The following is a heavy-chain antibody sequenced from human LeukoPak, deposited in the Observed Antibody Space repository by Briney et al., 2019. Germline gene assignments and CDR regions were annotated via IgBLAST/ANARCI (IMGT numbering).Heavy chain of an antibody. CDR2: IYHSGST. CDR3: AREGPVTS. Sequence: SETLSLTCAVSGGSISSGGYSWSWIRQPPGKGLEWIGYIYHSGSTYYNPSLKSRVTISVDRSKNQFSLELSSVTAADTAVYYCAREGPVTSWGQGTLVTVSS. J-gene: IGHJ5*02. D-gene: IGHD4-17*01. CDR1: GGSISSGGYS. V-gene: IGHV4-30-2*01.